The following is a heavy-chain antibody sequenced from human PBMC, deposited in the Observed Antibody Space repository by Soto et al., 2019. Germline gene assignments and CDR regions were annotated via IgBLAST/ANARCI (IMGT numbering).Heavy chain of an antibody. D-gene: IGHD3-10*01. CDR1: GYTFTSSE. V-gene: IGHV1-8*01. CDR3: ARGPPYYYGG. Sequence: QAQLVQSGAEVKKPGASVKVSCKVSGYTFTSSEINWVRQANGQGLEWMGWMNRYSGNTGYAQKFQGRVTMTRNTSISTAYMELSSLRSGATAVYYCARGPPYYYGGWGQGTTVTVSS. CDR2: MNRYSGNT. J-gene: IGHJ6*02.